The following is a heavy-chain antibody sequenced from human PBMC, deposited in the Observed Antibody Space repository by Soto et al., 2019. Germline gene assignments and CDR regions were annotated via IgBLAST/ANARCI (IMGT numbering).Heavy chain of an antibody. CDR2: IGTGGDT. CDR3: ARGRSVLFAVDFDY. D-gene: IGHD3-10*01. V-gene: IGHV3-13*01. J-gene: IGHJ4*02. Sequence: PGGSLRLSCAASGFTFSSYDMHWVRQATGKGLKWVSAIGTGGDTYNPGYVKGRFAISRENAKNSLSLQMNSLRAGDTAVYYCARGRSVLFAVDFDYWGQGTLVTVSS. CDR1: GFTFSSYD.